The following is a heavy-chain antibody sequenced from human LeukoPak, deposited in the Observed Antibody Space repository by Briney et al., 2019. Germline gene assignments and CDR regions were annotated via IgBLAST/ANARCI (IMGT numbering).Heavy chain of an antibody. Sequence: GGSLRLSCAASGFTFSSYWMSWVRQAPGKGLEWVANIKQDGSEKYYVDSVKGRFTISRDNAKNSLYLQMNSLRAEDTAVYYCARGRHCSSTSCYDDSEPFDYWGQGTLVTVSS. V-gene: IGHV3-7*01. CDR1: GFTFSSYW. CDR3: ARGRHCSSTSCYDDSEPFDY. J-gene: IGHJ4*02. CDR2: IKQDGSEK. D-gene: IGHD2-2*01.